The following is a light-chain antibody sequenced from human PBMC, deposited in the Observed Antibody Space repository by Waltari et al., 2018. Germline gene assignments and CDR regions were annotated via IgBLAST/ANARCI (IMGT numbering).Light chain of an antibody. CDR2: DVT. Sequence: QSALTQPASVSGSPGQSTSIPCTGTTSNIGGYDYVSWYQQPPGKPPKLLIYDVTPRPSGISNRFSGSKSGDTASLTISGLQAEDEAEYYCSSYSDSSTHDVVFGGGTELTVL. V-gene: IGLV2-14*01. CDR1: TSNIGGYDY. CDR3: SSYSDSSTHDVV. J-gene: IGLJ2*01.